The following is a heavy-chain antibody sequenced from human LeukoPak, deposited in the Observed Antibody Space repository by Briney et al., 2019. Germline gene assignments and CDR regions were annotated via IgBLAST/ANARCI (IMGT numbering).Heavy chain of an antibody. D-gene: IGHD3-22*01. CDR1: GFTFSSYG. Sequence: GGSLRLSCAASGFTFSSYGMSWVRQAPGRGLEWVALIFSGDSTDYPDSVKGRFTISRDKSKNTLHLQMDSLRPEDTAMYYCALTYYFDRRGYSYFDYWGQGALVTVSS. CDR3: ALTYYFDRRGYSYFDY. CDR2: IFSGDST. V-gene: IGHV3-23*03. J-gene: IGHJ4*02.